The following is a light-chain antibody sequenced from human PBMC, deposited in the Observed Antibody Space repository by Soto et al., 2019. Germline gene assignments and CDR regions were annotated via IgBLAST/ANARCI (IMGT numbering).Light chain of an antibody. CDR2: DAS. CDR3: QQRSNWPPSIT. V-gene: IGKV3-11*01. CDR1: QSVSSY. Sequence: EIVLTQSPATLSLSPGERATLSCRASQSVSSYLAWYQQKPGQAPRLLIYDASNRATGIPARFSGRGSGTDFTRTISSLEPEDFAVYYGQQRSNWPPSITFGQGTRLEIK. J-gene: IGKJ5*01.